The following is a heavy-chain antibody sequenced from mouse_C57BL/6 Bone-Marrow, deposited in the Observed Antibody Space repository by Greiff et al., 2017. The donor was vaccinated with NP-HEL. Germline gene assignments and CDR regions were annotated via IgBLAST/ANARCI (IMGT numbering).Heavy chain of an antibody. Sequence: QVQLQQSGAELVRPGASVTLSCKASGYTFTDDEMHWVKQTPVHGLEWIGAIDPETGGTAYNQKFKGKAILTADKSSSTAYMELRSLTSEDSAVYYCTRDYGSTYYAMDYWGQGTSVTVSS. CDR3: TRDYGSTYYAMDY. CDR1: GYTFTDDE. D-gene: IGHD1-1*01. J-gene: IGHJ4*01. CDR2: IDPETGGT. V-gene: IGHV1-15*01.